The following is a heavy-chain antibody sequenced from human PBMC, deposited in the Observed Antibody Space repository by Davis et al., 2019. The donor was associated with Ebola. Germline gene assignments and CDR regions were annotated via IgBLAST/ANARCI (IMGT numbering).Heavy chain of an antibody. V-gene: IGHV1-2*06. CDR2: VDCRSGVT. J-gene: IGHJ3*02. Sequence: ASVKVSCKASGCTFVDFYVHWVRQAPGQGFEWMGRVDCRSGVTDHAQNFQGRVTMTRDTSITTAYMELRSLTSDDTALYYCAREISATGHAFDIWGQGTMVTVSS. D-gene: IGHD1-14*01. CDR1: GCTFVDFY. CDR3: AREISATGHAFDI.